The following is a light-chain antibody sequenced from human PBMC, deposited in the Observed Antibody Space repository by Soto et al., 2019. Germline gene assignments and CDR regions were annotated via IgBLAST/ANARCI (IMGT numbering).Light chain of an antibody. CDR3: QPYNNWPRT. CDR1: QSVSSN. CDR2: GAS. Sequence: EILFTQSPATLSLSSWERAPLSCRASQSVSSNLAWYQEKPGQAPRLLIYGASTRATGIPARFSGSGSGTEFTLPISSLQSEDFAVYYCQPYNNWPRTFGQGTKVDIK. V-gene: IGKV3-15*01. J-gene: IGKJ1*01.